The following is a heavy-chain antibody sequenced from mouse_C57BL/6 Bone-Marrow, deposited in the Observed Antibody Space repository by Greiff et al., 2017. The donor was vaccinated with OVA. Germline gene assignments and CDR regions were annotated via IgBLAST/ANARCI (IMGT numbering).Heavy chain of an antibody. CDR1: GFTFSSYG. CDR2: ISSGGSYT. Sequence: EVQLVESGGDLVKPGGSLKLSCAASGFTFSSYGMSWVRQTPDKRLEWVATISSGGSYTYYPDSVKGRFTISRDNAKNTLYLQMSSLKSEDTAMYYCARHEFITTVVAYEPYAMDYWGQGTSVTVSS. J-gene: IGHJ4*01. D-gene: IGHD1-1*01. V-gene: IGHV5-6*01. CDR3: ARHEFITTVVAYEPYAMDY.